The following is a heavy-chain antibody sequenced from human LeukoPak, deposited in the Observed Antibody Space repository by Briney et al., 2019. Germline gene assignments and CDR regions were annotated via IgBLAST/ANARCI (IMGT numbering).Heavy chain of an antibody. CDR2: ISGSGGST. J-gene: IGHJ4*02. CDR3: ARRRYYHDSSGPFDY. Sequence: AGGSLRLSCAASGFTFSSHPMSWVRQAPGKGLEWVSSISGSGGSTYYADSVKGRFTISRDNSKNTVYLQMHSLGVEDTAVYHCARRRYYHDSSGPFDYWGQGTLVTVSS. CDR1: GFTFSSHP. V-gene: IGHV3-23*01. D-gene: IGHD3-22*01.